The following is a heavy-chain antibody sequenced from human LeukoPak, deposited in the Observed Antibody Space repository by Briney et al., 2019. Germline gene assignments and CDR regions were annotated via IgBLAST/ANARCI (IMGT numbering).Heavy chain of an antibody. CDR3: AQKGGADN. D-gene: IGHD2-15*01. CDR1: GFTFSRFG. CDR2: ISSSSSNNI. Sequence: GGSLSLSCAASGFTFSRFGMNWVRQAPGKGLEWVSYISSSSSNNIYYADSVKGRFTISRDSAKNSLYLQMNSLRDEDTAVYYCAQKGGADNWGQGTLVTVSS. J-gene: IGHJ4*02. V-gene: IGHV3-48*02.